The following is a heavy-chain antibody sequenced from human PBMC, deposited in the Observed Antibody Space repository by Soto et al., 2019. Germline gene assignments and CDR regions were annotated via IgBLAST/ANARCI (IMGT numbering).Heavy chain of an antibody. J-gene: IGHJ3*02. CDR2: ISAYNGNT. CDR3: ARVKRYYDILTGYLGFAFDI. CDR1: GYTFTSYG. D-gene: IGHD3-9*01. V-gene: IGHV1-18*01. Sequence: QVQLVQSGDEVKKPGASVKVSCKASGYTFTSYGISWVRQAPGQGLEWMGWISAYNGNTNYAQKLQGRVTMTTDTSTSTAYMELRSLRSDDTAVYYCARVKRYYDILTGYLGFAFDIWGQGTMVAVSS.